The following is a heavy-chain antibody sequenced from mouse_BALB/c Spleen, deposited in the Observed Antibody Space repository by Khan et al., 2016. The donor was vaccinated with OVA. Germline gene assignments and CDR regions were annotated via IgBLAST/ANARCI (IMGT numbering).Heavy chain of an antibody. J-gene: IGHJ2*01. D-gene: IGHD1-1*01. V-gene: IGHV1S81*02. CDR2: TNPTNGRT. CDR3: ARIKKIVATYFDC. Sequence: VQLQESGAELVKAGASVKMSCTASGYTFTSYWMHWVKQRLGQGLEWFAETNPTNGRTYYNEKFKSKATLTVDKSSSTAYMLLSGPTFEDSAVYYCARIKKIVATYFDCWGQGTTLTVSS. CDR1: GYTFTSYW.